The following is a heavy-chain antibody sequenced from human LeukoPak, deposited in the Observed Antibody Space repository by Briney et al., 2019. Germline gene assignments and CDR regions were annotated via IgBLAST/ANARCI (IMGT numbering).Heavy chain of an antibody. Sequence: PSETLSLTCTVSGGSISSYYWSWIRQPPGKGLEWIGYMYYSGSTNYNPSLKSRVTISVDTSKNQFSLKLSSVTAADTAVYYCARSEQLGRMKWFDPWGQGTLVTVSS. CDR3: ARSEQLGRMKWFDP. D-gene: IGHD6-6*01. CDR2: MYYSGST. J-gene: IGHJ5*02. CDR1: GGSISSYY. V-gene: IGHV4-59*08.